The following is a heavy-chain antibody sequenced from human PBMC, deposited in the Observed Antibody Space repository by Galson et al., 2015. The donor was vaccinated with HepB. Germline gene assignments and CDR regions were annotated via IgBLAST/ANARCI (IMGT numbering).Heavy chain of an antibody. CDR2: INAGNGNT. D-gene: IGHD5-18*01. CDR3: ARQRSQLWLSYYYYGMDV. J-gene: IGHJ6*02. CDR1: GYTFTSYA. V-gene: IGHV1-3*01. Sequence: SVKVSCKASGYTFTSYAMHWVRQAPGQRLEWMGWINAGNGNTKYSQKFQGRVTITRDTSASTAYMELSSLRSEDTAVYYCARQRSQLWLSYYYYGMDVWGQGTTVTVSS.